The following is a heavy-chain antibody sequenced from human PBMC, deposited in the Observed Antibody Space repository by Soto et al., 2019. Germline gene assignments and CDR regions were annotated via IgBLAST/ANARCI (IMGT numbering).Heavy chain of an antibody. V-gene: IGHV3-73*02. CDR3: AGLMDTLFERFDY. D-gene: IGHD5-18*01. CDR2: IASRAHNYAT. J-gene: IGHJ4*02. Sequence: EVELVESGGGLVQPGGSLKLSCAASGFSLSGSFIHWVRQASGKGPEWVGRIASRAHNYATAYGTSVQGRFTVSRDDSLNTAYLHMNGLNTEDTAVYFCAGLMDTLFERFDYWGRGILVTVSA. CDR1: GFSLSGSF.